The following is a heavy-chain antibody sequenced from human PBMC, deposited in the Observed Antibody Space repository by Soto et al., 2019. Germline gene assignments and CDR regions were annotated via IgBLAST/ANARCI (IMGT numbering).Heavy chain of an antibody. Sequence: AAVKVSCKASGYTFTGYYIHWVRQAPGQGLEWMGWINPNSGGTNYAQKFQGWVTMTRDTSISTAYMELSRLRSDDTAVYYCARDRFLWSGYDLRDYYYYGMDVWGQGTTVTVSS. D-gene: IGHD5-12*01. CDR3: ARDRFLWSGYDLRDYYYYGMDV. CDR2: INPNSGGT. CDR1: GYTFTGYY. J-gene: IGHJ6*02. V-gene: IGHV1-2*04.